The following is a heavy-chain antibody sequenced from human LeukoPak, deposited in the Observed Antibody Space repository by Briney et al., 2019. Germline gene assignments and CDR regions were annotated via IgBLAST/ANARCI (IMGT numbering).Heavy chain of an antibody. CDR3: AKDRGYYGSGAQPDY. V-gene: IGHV3-23*01. CDR2: ISGSGGST. D-gene: IGHD3-10*01. J-gene: IGHJ4*02. Sequence: GGSLRLSCAASGFSFSNDWMCWVRQAPGKGLEWVSAISGSGGSTYYADSVKGRFTISRDNSKNTLYLQMNSLRAEDTAVYYCAKDRGYYGSGAQPDYWGQGTLVTVSS. CDR1: GFSFSNDW.